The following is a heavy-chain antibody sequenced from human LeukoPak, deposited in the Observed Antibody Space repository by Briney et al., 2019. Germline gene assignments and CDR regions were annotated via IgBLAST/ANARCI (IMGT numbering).Heavy chain of an antibody. V-gene: IGHV3-74*01. CDR1: GFTFSNYW. D-gene: IGHD4-17*01. J-gene: IGHJ4*02. CDR3: ARLTTVTDNPNY. CDR2: INSDGINT. Sequence: GGSLRLSCAASGFTFSNYWMHWVRQAPGKGLVWVSRINSDGINTSYADSVKGRFTISRDNAKNSLYLQLNSLRAEDTAVYYCARLTTVTDNPNYWGQGTLVTVSS.